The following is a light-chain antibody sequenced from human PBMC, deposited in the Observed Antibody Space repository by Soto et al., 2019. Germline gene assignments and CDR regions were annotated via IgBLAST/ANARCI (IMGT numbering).Light chain of an antibody. Sequence: QSALTQPPSASGSPGQSVTISCTGTSSDVGAYKYVSWYQQYPGKAPKLMIYEVTKRPSGVXXXXSGSKSGNTASLTVSGXXAEXEAXXYCTSYVGNDIWVFGGGTKLTVL. CDR3: TSYVGNDIWV. CDR1: SSDVGAYKY. CDR2: EVT. V-gene: IGLV2-8*01. J-gene: IGLJ3*02.